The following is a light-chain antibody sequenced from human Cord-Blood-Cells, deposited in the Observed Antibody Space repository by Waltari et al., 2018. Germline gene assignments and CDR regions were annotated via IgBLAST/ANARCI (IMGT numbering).Light chain of an antibody. CDR1: SSDVGSYNF. CDR3: CSYAGSSTSWV. Sequence: QSALTQPASVSGSPGQSITISCTGTSSDVGSYNFVSWYQQHPCKAPKRMIYEGSKRPSGVSNRFSGSKSGNTASLTISGLQADDEADYYCCSYAGSSTSWVFGGGTKLTVL. V-gene: IGLV2-23*01. CDR2: EGS. J-gene: IGLJ3*02.